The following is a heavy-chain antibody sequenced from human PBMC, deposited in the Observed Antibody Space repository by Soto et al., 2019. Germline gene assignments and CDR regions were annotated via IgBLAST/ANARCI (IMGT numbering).Heavy chain of an antibody. D-gene: IGHD2-2*01. CDR3: ARAGYCTGTSCYSVFYYMDG. CDR1: GFTFNSYS. J-gene: IGHJ6*03. Sequence: PGGSLRLSCAASGFTFNSYSMNWVRQAPGRGLEWVANIKQDGSEKYYVDSVRGRFTVSRDSAKNSLYLQMNSLRAEDTAVYFCARAGYCTGTSCYSVFYYMDGWGKGTTVTVAS. CDR2: IKQDGSEK. V-gene: IGHV3-7*01.